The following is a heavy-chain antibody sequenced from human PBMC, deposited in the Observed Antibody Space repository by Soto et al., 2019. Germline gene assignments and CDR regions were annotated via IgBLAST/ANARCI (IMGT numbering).Heavy chain of an antibody. CDR2: ISSSSSYI. CDR1: GFTFSSYS. Sequence: EVQLVESGGGLVKPGGSLRLSCAASGFTFSSYSMNWVRQAPGKGLEWVSSISSSSSYIYYADSVKGRFTISRDNAKNSLYLQMNSLRAEDTAVYYCARDREYYYESSGYFYFDYWGQGTLVTVSS. D-gene: IGHD3-22*01. V-gene: IGHV3-21*01. J-gene: IGHJ4*02. CDR3: ARDREYYYESSGYFYFDY.